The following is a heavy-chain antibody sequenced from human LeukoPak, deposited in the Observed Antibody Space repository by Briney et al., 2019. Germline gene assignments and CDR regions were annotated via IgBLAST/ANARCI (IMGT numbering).Heavy chain of an antibody. CDR3: AKDVFWNYSAFDI. Sequence: GGSLRLSCAASGFTVSSNYMSWVRQAPGKGLEWVSGISWNSGSIGYADSVKGRFTISRDNAKNSLYLQMNSLRAEDTALYYCAKDVFWNYSAFDIWGQGTMVTVSS. V-gene: IGHV3-9*01. CDR1: GFTVSSNY. J-gene: IGHJ3*02. D-gene: IGHD1-7*01. CDR2: ISWNSGSI.